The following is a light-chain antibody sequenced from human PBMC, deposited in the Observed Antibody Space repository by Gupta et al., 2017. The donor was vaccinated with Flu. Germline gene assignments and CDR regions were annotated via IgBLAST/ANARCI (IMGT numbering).Light chain of an antibody. CDR3: CSYVGSSTWV. V-gene: IGLV2-23*01. Sequence: SITISCTGSSSEVGSYNLVSWYQQHPGKAPKFMIYEGSKRPSGVSNRFSGSQSGNTASLTISGLQAEDEADYYCCSYVGSSTWVFGGGTKLTVL. CDR2: EGS. J-gene: IGLJ3*02. CDR1: SSEVGSYNL.